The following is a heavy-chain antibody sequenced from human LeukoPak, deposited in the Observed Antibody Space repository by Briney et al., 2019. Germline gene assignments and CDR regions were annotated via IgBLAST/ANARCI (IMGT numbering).Heavy chain of an antibody. CDR1: GGSISSYY. Sequence: SETLSLTCTVSGGSISSYYWSWIRQPAGKGLEWIGRIYTSGSTNYNPSLKSRVTMSVDTSKIQFSLKLSSVTAADTAVYYCARDAYCSSTSCYYYFDYWGQGTLVTVSS. D-gene: IGHD2-2*01. CDR2: IYTSGST. CDR3: ARDAYCSSTSCYYYFDY. J-gene: IGHJ4*02. V-gene: IGHV4-4*07.